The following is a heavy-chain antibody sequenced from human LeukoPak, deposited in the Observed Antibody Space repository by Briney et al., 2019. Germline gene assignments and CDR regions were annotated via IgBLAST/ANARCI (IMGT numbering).Heavy chain of an antibody. D-gene: IGHD2-15*01. CDR3: ARAGMYCSGGSCTVGYRIPFDY. Sequence: ASVKVSCKASGYTFTSYGISWVRQAPGQGLEWMGWISAFNGNTNYAQKLHGRVTMTTDTSTSTAYMELRSLRTDDTAVYYCARAGMYCSGGSCTVGYRIPFDYWGQGTLVTVSS. CDR1: GYTFTSYG. J-gene: IGHJ4*02. CDR2: ISAFNGNT. V-gene: IGHV1-18*01.